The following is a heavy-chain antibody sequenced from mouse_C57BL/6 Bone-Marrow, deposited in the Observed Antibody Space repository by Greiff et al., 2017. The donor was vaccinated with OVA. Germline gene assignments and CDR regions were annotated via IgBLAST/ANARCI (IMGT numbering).Heavy chain of an antibody. CDR3: ARYSNYLSYAMDY. J-gene: IGHJ4*01. Sequence: EVQGVESGGGLVQPGGSLSLSCAASGFTFTDYYMSWVRQPPGKALEWLGFIRNKANGYTTEYSVSVKGRFTISRDNSQSSLYLQKNPQIAEDSATFYVARYSNYLSYAMDYWGQGTSVTVSS. V-gene: IGHV7-3*01. D-gene: IGHD2-1*01. CDR2: IRNKANGYTT. CDR1: GFTFTDYY.